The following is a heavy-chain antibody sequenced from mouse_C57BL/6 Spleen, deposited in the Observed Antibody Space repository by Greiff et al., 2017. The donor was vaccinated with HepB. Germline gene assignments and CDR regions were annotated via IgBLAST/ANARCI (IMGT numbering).Heavy chain of an antibody. V-gene: IGHV1-43*01. Sequence: VQLKESGPELVKPGASVKISCKASGYSFTGYYMHWVKQSSEKSLEWIGEINPSTGGTSYTQKFKGKATLTVDKSSSTAYMQLKSLTSEDSAVYYCARWFHPGHWDAMDYWGQGTSVTVSS. CDR1: GYSFTGYY. J-gene: IGHJ4*01. D-gene: IGHD4-1*01. CDR2: INPSTGGT. CDR3: ARWFHPGHWDAMDY.